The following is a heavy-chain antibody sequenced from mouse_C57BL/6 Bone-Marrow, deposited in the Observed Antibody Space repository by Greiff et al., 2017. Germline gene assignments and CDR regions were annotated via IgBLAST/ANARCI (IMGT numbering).Heavy chain of an antibody. J-gene: IGHJ2*01. CDR1: GYSFTSYY. Sequence: VQLQQSGPELVKPGASVKISCKASGYSFTSYYIHWVKQRPGQGLEWIGWIYPGSGNTKYNEKFKGKATLTADTSSSTAYMQLSSLTSEDSAVYYCARVRLRDSFYFDYWGQGTTLTVSS. D-gene: IGHD3-2*02. V-gene: IGHV1-66*01. CDR2: IYPGSGNT. CDR3: ARVRLRDSFYFDY.